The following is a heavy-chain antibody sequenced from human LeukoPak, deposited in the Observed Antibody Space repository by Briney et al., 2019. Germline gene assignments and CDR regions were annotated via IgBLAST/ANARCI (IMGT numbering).Heavy chain of an antibody. Sequence: SETLSLTCAVYGGSFSGYYWSWIRQPPGKGPEWIGEINHSGSTNYNPSLKSRVTISVDTSKNQFSLKLSSVTAADTAVYYCARVRYSSSWAPDYWGQGTLVTVSS. D-gene: IGHD6-13*01. J-gene: IGHJ4*02. CDR3: ARVRYSSSWAPDY. CDR2: INHSGST. CDR1: GGSFSGYY. V-gene: IGHV4-34*01.